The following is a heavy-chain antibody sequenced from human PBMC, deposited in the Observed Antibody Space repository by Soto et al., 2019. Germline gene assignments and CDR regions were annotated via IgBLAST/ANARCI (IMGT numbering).Heavy chain of an antibody. D-gene: IGHD4-17*01. V-gene: IGHV3-48*01. Sequence: GGSLRLSCAASGFTFSSYSMNWVRQAPGKGLEWVSYISSSSSTIYYADSVKGRFTISRDNAKNSLYLQMNSLRAEDTAVYYCARDYGDFVRPYYYYMDVWGKGTTVTVSS. J-gene: IGHJ6*03. CDR3: ARDYGDFVRPYYYYMDV. CDR1: GFTFSSYS. CDR2: ISSSSSTI.